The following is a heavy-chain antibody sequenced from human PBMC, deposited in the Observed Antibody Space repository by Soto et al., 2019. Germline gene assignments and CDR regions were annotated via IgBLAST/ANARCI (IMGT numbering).Heavy chain of an antibody. D-gene: IGHD1-26*01. J-gene: IGHJ5*02. CDR3: ARGASWHLVER. V-gene: IGHV4-59*01. CDR2: LSYNGGT. CDR1: GDSTFNSY. Sequence: RSLTFTVSGDSTFNSYWSWIRQAPGKLPEWLGYLSYNGGTNHNPSLQGRATMSVDTAQNQVSLNLNSVTAADTAVYYCARGASWHLVERWGQTRLVSVS.